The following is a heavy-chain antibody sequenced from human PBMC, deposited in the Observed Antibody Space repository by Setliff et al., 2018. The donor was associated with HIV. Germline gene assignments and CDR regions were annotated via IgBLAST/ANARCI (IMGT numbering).Heavy chain of an antibody. CDR3: ASPYFVVY. Sequence: GGSLRLSCAASGFTFSSAWMGWVRQAPAKGLEWVANIKQDGREKYYVDSVKGRFTISRDNAKNSLYLQMNSLRAEDTAVYYCASPYFVVYWGQGTLVTVSS. CDR2: IKQDGREK. V-gene: IGHV3-7*01. J-gene: IGHJ4*02. D-gene: IGHD2-21*01. CDR1: GFTFSSAW.